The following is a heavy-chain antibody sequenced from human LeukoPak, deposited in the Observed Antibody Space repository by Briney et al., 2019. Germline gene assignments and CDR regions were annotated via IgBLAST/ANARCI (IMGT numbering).Heavy chain of an antibody. CDR1: GFTFSSYA. CDR3: ARDAYYYDSSGYYGMGYFDY. V-gene: IGHV3-30*04. J-gene: IGHJ4*02. CDR2: ISYDGSNK. Sequence: PGRSLRLSCAASGFTFSSYAMHWVRQAPGKGLEWVAVISYDGSNKYYADSVKGRFTISRGNSKNTLYLQMNSLRAEDTAVYYCARDAYYYDSSGYYGMGYFDYWGQGTLVTVSS. D-gene: IGHD3-22*01.